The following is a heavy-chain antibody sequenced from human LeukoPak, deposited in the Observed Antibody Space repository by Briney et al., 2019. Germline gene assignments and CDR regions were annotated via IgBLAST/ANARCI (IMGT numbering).Heavy chain of an antibody. Sequence: PSETLSLTCAVYGGSFSDYYWSWIRQPPGKGLEWIGEINHSGSTNYNPSLKSRVTTSVDTSKNHFSLKLSSMTAADTAVYYCARRVRGVNDAFDIWGQGTMVTVSS. D-gene: IGHD3-10*01. J-gene: IGHJ3*02. V-gene: IGHV4-34*01. CDR2: INHSGST. CDR1: GGSFSDYY. CDR3: ARRVRGVNDAFDI.